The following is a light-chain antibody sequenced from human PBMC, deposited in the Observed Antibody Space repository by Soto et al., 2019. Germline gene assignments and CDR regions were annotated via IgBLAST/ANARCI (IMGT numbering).Light chain of an antibody. J-gene: IGKJ4*01. CDR2: DAS. CDR1: QSVSSY. V-gene: IGKV3-11*01. CDR3: QQRSSWPLT. Sequence: EIVLTQSPATLSLSPGERATLSCRASQSVSSYLAWYQQKPGQAPRLLIYDASNRATGIPARFSGTGSGTDFTHTFSSLEPEDFAVYYCQQRSSWPLTFGGGTKVEI.